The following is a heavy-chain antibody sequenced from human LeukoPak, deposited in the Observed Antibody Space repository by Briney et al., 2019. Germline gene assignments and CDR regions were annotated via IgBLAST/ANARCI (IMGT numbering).Heavy chain of an antibody. D-gene: IGHD4-23*01. CDR2: IYTSGST. Sequence: SETLSLTCTVSGGSISSYYWSWIRQPAGKGLEWIGRIYTSGSTNYNPSLKSRVTMSVDTSKNQFSLKLSSVTAADTAVYYCARDLHRGNSGDDAFDIWGQGTMVTVSS. CDR1: GGSISSYY. J-gene: IGHJ3*02. CDR3: ARDLHRGNSGDDAFDI. V-gene: IGHV4-4*07.